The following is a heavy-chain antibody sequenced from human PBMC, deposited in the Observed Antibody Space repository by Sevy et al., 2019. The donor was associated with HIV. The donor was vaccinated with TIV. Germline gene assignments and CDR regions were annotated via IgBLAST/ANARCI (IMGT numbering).Heavy chain of an antibody. D-gene: IGHD3-16*02. CDR2: ISYDGSNK. J-gene: IGHJ4*02. CDR1: GFTFSSYA. V-gene: IGHV3-30-3*01. Sequence: GGSLRLYCAASGFTFSSYAMHWVRQAPGKGLEWVAVISYDGSNKYYADSVKGRFTISRDNSKNTLYRQMNSLRAEDTAVYYCARDGPGVVWGSYRFHYFDYWGQGTLVTVSS. CDR3: ARDGPGVVWGSYRFHYFDY.